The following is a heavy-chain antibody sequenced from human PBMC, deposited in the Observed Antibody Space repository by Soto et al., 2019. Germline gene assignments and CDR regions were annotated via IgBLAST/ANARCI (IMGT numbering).Heavy chain of an antibody. Sequence: SETLSLTSTVSGFSIRSGGYYWSWIRQHPGKGLEWIGYIYYSGSTYYNPSLKSRVTISVDTSKNQFSLKLSSVTAADTAVYYCANWNHHFDYWGQGTLVTVSS. D-gene: IGHD1-1*01. J-gene: IGHJ4*02. V-gene: IGHV4-31*03. CDR2: IYYSGST. CDR3: ANWNHHFDY. CDR1: GFSIRSGGYY.